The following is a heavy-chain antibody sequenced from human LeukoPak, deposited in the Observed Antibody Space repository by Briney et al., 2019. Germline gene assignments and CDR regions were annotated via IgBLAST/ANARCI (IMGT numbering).Heavy chain of an antibody. CDR1: GFSLSTTGMG. J-gene: IGHJ4*02. D-gene: IGHD5-18*01. CDR3: AHRSWIQLYYGY. Sequence: SGPTLVKPTQTLTLTCTFSGFSLSTTGMGVGWIRQPPGKALEWLALIYWDDDKRYSPSLKGRLTITKDTSKNQVVLTMTNMGPVDTATYFCAHRSWIQLYYGYWGQGTLVTVSS. CDR2: IYWDDDK. V-gene: IGHV2-5*02.